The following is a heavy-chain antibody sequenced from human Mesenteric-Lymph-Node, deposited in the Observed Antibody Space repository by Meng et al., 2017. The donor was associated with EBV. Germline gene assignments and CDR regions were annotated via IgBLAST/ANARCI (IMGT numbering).Heavy chain of an antibody. CDR1: GVSRKGNY. J-gene: IGHJ5*02. CDR3: ARAQWRRGYGLFLTKGDSFDP. D-gene: IGHD3-22*01. CDR2: VDHRGST. V-gene: IGHV4-34*01. Sequence: TGMMNPSDNLSLTCACEGVSRKGNYWQWTRQPQGKGLDWIGEVDHRGSTNYNPYLKRRVTIALDTSKNQVSLKLTSVTAADTAVYYCARAQWRRGYGLFLTKGDSFDPWGQGTLVTVAS.